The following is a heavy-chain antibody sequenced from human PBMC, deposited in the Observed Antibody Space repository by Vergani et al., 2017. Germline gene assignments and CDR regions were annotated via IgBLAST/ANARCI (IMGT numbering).Heavy chain of an antibody. V-gene: IGHV1-69*13. D-gene: IGHD1-26*01. Sequence: QEPLVQSGSALKKPGSSVKVSCKASGGTFSSYAISWVRQAPGQGLEWMGRIIPIFGTANYAQKFQGRVTITADESTSTAYMELSSLRSEDTAVYYCARASMVRWELLPLDYWGQGTLVTVSS. J-gene: IGHJ4*02. CDR1: GGTFSSYA. CDR2: IIPIFGTA. CDR3: ARASMVRWELLPLDY.